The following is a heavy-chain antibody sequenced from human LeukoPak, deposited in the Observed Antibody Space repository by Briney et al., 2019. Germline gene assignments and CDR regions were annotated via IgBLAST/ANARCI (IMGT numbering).Heavy chain of an antibody. CDR2: ISSSSSTI. V-gene: IGHV3-48*04. J-gene: IGHJ4*02. D-gene: IGHD1-26*01. Sequence: PGGSLRLPCAASGFTFSSYSMNWVRQAPGKGLEWVSYISSSSSTIYYADSVKGRFTISRDNAKNSLYLQMNSLRAEDTAVYYCARDLNVGARGWDYWGQGTLVTVSS. CDR3: ARDLNVGARGWDY. CDR1: GFTFSSYS.